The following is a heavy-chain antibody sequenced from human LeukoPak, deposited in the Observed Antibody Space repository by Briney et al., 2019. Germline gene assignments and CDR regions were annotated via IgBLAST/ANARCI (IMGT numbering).Heavy chain of an antibody. CDR3: AKDYRYYDSGSHMDV. V-gene: IGHV3-30*02. CDR1: GFTFSSYG. CDR2: IRYDGSNK. D-gene: IGHD3-10*01. J-gene: IGHJ6*03. Sequence: GSLRLSCAASGFTFSSYGMHWVRQAPGKGLEWVAFIRYDGSNKYYADSVKGRFTISRDNSKNTLYLQMNSLRAEDTAVYYCAKDYRYYDSGSHMDVWGKGTTVTISS.